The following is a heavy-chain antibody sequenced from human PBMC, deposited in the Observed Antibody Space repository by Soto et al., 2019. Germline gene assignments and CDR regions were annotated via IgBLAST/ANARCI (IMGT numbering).Heavy chain of an antibody. CDR3: ARVGGAYSSGWRYFDY. CDR2: IIPMFGTP. Sequence: QVQLVQSGAEVKEPGSSVKVSCKASGGTFSTYSISWVRQAPGQGLEWMGMIIPMFGTPDYAQKSQGRVTITADESTSTVYMELSSLRSEDTAVYYCARVGGAYSSGWRYFDYWGQGTLVTVSS. CDR1: GGTFSTYS. J-gene: IGHJ4*02. V-gene: IGHV1-69*18. D-gene: IGHD6-19*01.